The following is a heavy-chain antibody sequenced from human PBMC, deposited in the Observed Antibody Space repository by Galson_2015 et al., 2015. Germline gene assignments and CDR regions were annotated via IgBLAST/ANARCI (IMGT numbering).Heavy chain of an antibody. CDR1: GVSISSSSYY. CDR3: ARAGAVGAFDI. J-gene: IGHJ3*02. D-gene: IGHD4-17*01. V-gene: IGHV4-39*01. CDR2: IYYSGST. Sequence: LSLTCTVSGVSISSSSYYWGWIRQPPGKGLEWIGSIYYSGSTYYNPSLKSRVTISVDTSKNQFSLKLSSVTAADTAVYYCARAGAVGAFDIWGQGTMVTVSS.